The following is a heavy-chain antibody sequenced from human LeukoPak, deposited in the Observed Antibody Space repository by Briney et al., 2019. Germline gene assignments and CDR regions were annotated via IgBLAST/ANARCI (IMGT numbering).Heavy chain of an antibody. D-gene: IGHD1-26*01. Sequence: SETLSLTCTVSGGSISSYYWSWIRQPPGKGLEWIGYIYYSGSTNYNPSLKSRVTISVDTSKNQFSLKLSSVTAADTAVYYCARGGPPGWELLRPFDYWGQGTLVTVSS. J-gene: IGHJ4*02. CDR2: IYYSGST. CDR3: ARGGPPGWELLRPFDY. CDR1: GGSISSYY. V-gene: IGHV4-59*01.